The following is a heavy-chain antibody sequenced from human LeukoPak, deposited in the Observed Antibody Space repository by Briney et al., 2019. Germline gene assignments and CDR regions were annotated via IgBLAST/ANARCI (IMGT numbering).Heavy chain of an antibody. D-gene: IGHD3-22*01. Sequence: GGSLRLSCAASGFTFDDYTMHRVRQAPGKGLEWVSLISWDGGSTCYADSVKGRFTISRDNSKNSLYLQMNSLRTEDTALYYCARGRDYYDSSGFGPYYMDVWGKGTTVTVSS. CDR2: ISWDGGST. CDR3: ARGRDYYDSSGFGPYYMDV. CDR1: GFTFDDYT. V-gene: IGHV3-43*01. J-gene: IGHJ6*03.